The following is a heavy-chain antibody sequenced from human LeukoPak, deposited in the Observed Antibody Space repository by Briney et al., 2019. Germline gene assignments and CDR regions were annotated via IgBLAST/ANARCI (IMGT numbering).Heavy chain of an antibody. J-gene: IGHJ4*02. Sequence: SETLSLTCAVSGHSMSSGYYWGWIRQPPGEGLEWIGSMHHSGTTYYNPSLKSRVTISVDTSKNQFSLKLSSVTAADTAVYYCARQTGSGLFILPGGQGTLVTVSS. CDR3: ARQTGSGLFILP. CDR1: GHSMSSGYY. D-gene: IGHD3/OR15-3a*01. CDR2: MHHSGTT. V-gene: IGHV4-38-2*01.